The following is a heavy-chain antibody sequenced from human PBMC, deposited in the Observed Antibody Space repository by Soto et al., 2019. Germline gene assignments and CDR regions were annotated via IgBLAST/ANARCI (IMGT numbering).Heavy chain of an antibody. CDR3: AKNSFSGSKRILDS. CDR1: GFRDGFPFSDYD. V-gene: IGHV3-30*18. CDR2: ISFDGSTK. J-gene: IGHJ4*02. D-gene: IGHD1-26*01. Sequence: GGSLRLSCAASGFRDGFPFSDYDMHWVRQAPGKGLEWVALISFDGSTKNYVDSVEGRFTISRDNSRDTLFLQMDSLRPEDTAVYYCAKNSFSGSKRILDSWGQGTMVTVYS.